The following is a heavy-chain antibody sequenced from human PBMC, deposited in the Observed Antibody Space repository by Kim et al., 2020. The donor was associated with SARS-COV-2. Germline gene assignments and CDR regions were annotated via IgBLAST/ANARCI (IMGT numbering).Heavy chain of an antibody. D-gene: IGHD3-3*01. CDR2: IKSKTDGGTT. V-gene: IGHV3-15*01. J-gene: IGHJ6*02. Sequence: GGSLRLSCAASGFTFSNAWMSWVRQAPGKGLEWVGRIKSKTDGGTTDYAAPVKGRFTISRDDSKNTLYLQMNSLKTEDTAVYYCTTDTFTIVGVGLYYYYAMDVWGQGTTVTVSS. CDR1: GFTFSNAW. CDR3: TTDTFTIVGVGLYYYYAMDV.